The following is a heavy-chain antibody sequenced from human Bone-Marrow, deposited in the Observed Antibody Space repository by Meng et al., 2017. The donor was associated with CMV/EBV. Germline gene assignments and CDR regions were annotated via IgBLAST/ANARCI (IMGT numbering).Heavy chain of an antibody. CDR2: INPNSGST. CDR1: GYTFTGYY. V-gene: IGHV1-2*02. CDR3: ARDRYCSSTSCYFGFGY. J-gene: IGHJ4*02. Sequence: ASVKVSCKASGYTFTGYYMHWVRQAPGQGLEWMGWINPNSGSTNYAQKFQGRVTMTRDTSISTAYMELSRLRSDDTAVYYCARDRYCSSTSCYFGFGYWGQGTLVTVSS. D-gene: IGHD2-2*01.